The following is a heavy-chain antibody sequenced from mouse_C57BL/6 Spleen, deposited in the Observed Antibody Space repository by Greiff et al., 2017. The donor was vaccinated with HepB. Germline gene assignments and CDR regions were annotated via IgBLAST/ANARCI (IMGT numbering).Heavy chain of an antibody. CDR2: INPNNGGT. J-gene: IGHJ3*01. Sequence: EVQLQQSGPELVKPGASVKIPCKASGYTFTDYNMDWVKQSHGKSLEWIGDINPNNGGTIYNQKFKGKATLTVDKSSSTAYMELRSLTSEDTAVYYCARVDYGSSRLAYWGQGTLVTVSA. CDR3: ARVDYGSSRLAY. D-gene: IGHD1-1*01. V-gene: IGHV1-18*01. CDR1: GYTFTDYN.